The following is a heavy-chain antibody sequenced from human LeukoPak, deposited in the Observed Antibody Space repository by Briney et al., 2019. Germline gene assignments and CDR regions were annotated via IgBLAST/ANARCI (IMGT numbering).Heavy chain of an antibody. Sequence: GSLRRSSAASGFTFSSYAMSWVRHAPGKGLEGVSAISGSGGSTYYAYVVKGRFTITRDNSKNTLYLQMNSLRAEDTAVYYCAKDGDSSGWSYYFDYWGQGTLVTVSS. J-gene: IGHJ4*02. CDR3: AKDGDSSGWSYYFDY. CDR2: ISGSGGST. V-gene: IGHV3-23*01. D-gene: IGHD6-19*01. CDR1: GFTFSSYA.